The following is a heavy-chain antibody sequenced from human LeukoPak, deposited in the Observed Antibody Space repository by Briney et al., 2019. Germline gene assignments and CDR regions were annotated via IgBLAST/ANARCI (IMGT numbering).Heavy chain of an antibody. V-gene: IGHV4-59*01. Sequence: SETLSLTCTVSGGSISSYYWSWIRQPPGKGLEWIGYIYYSGSTNYNPSLKSRVTISVDTSKNQFSLKLSSVTAADTAVYYCTRFYGSKGSIAAAGTGMDYWGQGTLVTVSS. CDR2: IYYSGST. J-gene: IGHJ4*02. CDR3: TRFYGSKGSIAAAGTGMDY. D-gene: IGHD6-13*01. CDR1: GGSISSYY.